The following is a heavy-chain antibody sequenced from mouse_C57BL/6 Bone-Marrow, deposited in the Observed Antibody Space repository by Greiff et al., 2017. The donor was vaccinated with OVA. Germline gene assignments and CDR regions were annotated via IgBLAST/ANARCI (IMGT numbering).Heavy chain of an antibody. J-gene: IGHJ2*01. Sequence: VQLQQSGTVLARPGASVKMSCKTSGYTFTSYWMHWVKQRPGQGLEWIGAIYPGNSDTSYNQKFKGKAKLTAVTSASTAYMELSSLTNEDSAVYYCTRGPYYYGSSWDYWGQGTTLTVSS. CDR3: TRGPYYYGSSWDY. CDR2: IYPGNSDT. D-gene: IGHD1-1*01. V-gene: IGHV1-5*01. CDR1: GYTFTSYW.